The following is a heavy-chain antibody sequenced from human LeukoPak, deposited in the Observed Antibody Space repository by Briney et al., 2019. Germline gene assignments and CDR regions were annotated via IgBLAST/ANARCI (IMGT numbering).Heavy chain of an antibody. D-gene: IGHD1-26*01. Sequence: PGGTLRLSCAASGFTFSSYGMSWVRQAPGKGLEWVSAISGSGGSTYYADSVKGRFTISRDNAKNSLYLQMNGLRAEDTALYYCAKDRGRGSYTIFDYWGQGTLVTVSS. CDR2: ISGSGGST. J-gene: IGHJ4*02. V-gene: IGHV3-23*01. CDR1: GFTFSSYG. CDR3: AKDRGRGSYTIFDY.